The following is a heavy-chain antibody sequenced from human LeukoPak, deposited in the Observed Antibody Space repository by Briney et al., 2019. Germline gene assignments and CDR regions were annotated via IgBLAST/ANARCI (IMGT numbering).Heavy chain of an antibody. Sequence: GGSLRLSCAASGFTFSSYWMHWVGQAPGKGLVWVSRINSDGSSTIYADSVRGRFTISRDNSKNTLYLQMNSLRVDDTAVYYCARDVQGGYCSSASCYSDYWGQGTLVTVSS. V-gene: IGHV3-74*01. J-gene: IGHJ4*02. CDR3: ARDVQGGYCSSASCYSDY. CDR1: GFTFSSYW. D-gene: IGHD2-2*01. CDR2: INSDGSST.